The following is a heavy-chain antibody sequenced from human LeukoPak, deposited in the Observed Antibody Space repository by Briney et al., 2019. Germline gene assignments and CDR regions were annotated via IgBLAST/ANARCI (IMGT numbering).Heavy chain of an antibody. J-gene: IGHJ6*03. CDR1: GASINSYY. CDR2: IHYIGST. Sequence: SETLSLTCTVSGASINSYYWSWIRQPPGKGLEWIGYIHYIGSTNYNPSLKSRVTISVDTSKNHFSLKLSSVTAADTAVYYCARTTEGGYTYGYFYYYYMDVWGKGTTVTISS. CDR3: ARTTEGGYTYGYFYYYYMDV. V-gene: IGHV4-59*01. D-gene: IGHD5-18*01.